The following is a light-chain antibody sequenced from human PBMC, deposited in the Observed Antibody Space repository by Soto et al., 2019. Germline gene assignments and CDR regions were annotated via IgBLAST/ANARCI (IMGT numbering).Light chain of an antibody. V-gene: IGKV1-9*01. CDR1: QSVSSSY. CDR2: TAS. J-gene: IGKJ5*01. Sequence: LTQSPGTLSLSPGERATLSCRASQSVSSSYLAWYQQKPGKAPKLLIHTASTLQSGVPSRFSGSGAGTEFTLTISSLQPEDFATYYCQQRNSYPITFGQGTRLEIK. CDR3: QQRNSYPIT.